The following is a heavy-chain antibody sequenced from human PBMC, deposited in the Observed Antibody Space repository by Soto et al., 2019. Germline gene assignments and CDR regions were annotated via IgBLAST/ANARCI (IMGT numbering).Heavy chain of an antibody. CDR2: ISYDGSNK. CDR1: GFTFSSYA. CDR3: ARVKVAGKGVDAFDI. D-gene: IGHD6-19*01. Sequence: PGGSLRLSCAASGFTFSSYAMHWVRQAPGKGLEWVAVISYDGSNKYYADSVKGRFTISRDNSKNTLYLQMNSLRAEDTAVYYCARVKVAGKGVDAFDIWGQGTMVPV. V-gene: IGHV3-30-3*01. J-gene: IGHJ3*02.